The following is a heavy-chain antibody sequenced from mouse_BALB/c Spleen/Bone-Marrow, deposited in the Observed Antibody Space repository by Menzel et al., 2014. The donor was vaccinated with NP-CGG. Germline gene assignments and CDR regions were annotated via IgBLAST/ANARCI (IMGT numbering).Heavy chain of an antibody. V-gene: IGHV1-47*01. CDR1: GYPFTTYP. J-gene: IGHJ2*01. CDR3: ARGAYGLFDY. Sequence: QVQLQQSGAELVKPGASVKMSCKAFGYPFTTYPIEWMRQNHGKNLEWIGSFHPYDDDTKYNEQFKGKAKLTVDKSSTTVSLELSRLTSDDSAVYYCARGAYGLFDYWGQGTTLTVSS. D-gene: IGHD6-5*01. CDR2: FHPYDDDT.